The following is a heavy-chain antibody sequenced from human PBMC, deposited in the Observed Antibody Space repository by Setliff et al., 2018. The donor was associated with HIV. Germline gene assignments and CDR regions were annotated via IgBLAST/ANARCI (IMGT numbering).Heavy chain of an antibody. CDR2: ISSRATYT. D-gene: IGHD3-10*01. CDR1: GFTFNGYG. J-gene: IGHJ6*03. Sequence: PGGSLRLSCVGSGFTFNGYGMNWVRQAPGKGLEWVSFISSRATYTTYADSVKGRFTISRDNAKKSMYLQMNSLRGEDTAVYYCARAMNHYGSGTFEYYYYMDVWGKGTTVTVSS. V-gene: IGHV3-21*04. CDR3: ARAMNHYGSGTFEYYYYMDV.